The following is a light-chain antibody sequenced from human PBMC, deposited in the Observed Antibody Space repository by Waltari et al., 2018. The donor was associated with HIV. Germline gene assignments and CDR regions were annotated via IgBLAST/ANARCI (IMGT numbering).Light chain of an antibody. Sequence: QSVLTQPPSASGTPGQRVTISCSGSSSNIGGNFVYWYQQLPGTAPNLIIYRDNERPSGVTDRFSGSRYGTSAALAINGLRSEDEADYYCAAWDDSLSGLYVFGTGTKVTVL. V-gene: IGLV1-47*01. CDR1: SSNIGGNF. J-gene: IGLJ1*01. CDR2: RDN. CDR3: AAWDDSLSGLYV.